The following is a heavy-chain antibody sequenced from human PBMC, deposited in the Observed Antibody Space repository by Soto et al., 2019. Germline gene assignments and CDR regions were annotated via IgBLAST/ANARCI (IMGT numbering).Heavy chain of an antibody. CDR2: IYYSGST. D-gene: IGHD4-17*01. V-gene: IGHV4-31*03. J-gene: IGHJ4*02. CDR3: ARGPYGGNAIDY. Sequence: NPSETLSLTCTVSGGSISSGGYYWSWIRQHPGKGLEWIGYIYYSGSTYYNPSLKSRVTISIDTSKNQFSLKLSSVTAADTAVYYCARGPYGGNAIDYWGPGTLVTVSS. CDR1: GGSISSGGYY.